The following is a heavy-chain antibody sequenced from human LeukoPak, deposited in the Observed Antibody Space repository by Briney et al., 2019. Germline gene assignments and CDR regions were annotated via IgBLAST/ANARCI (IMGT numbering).Heavy chain of an antibody. CDR1: GFTFSDYY. V-gene: IGHV3-11*01. D-gene: IGHD3-22*01. Sequence: GGSLRLSCAASGFTFSDYYMSWIRQAPGKGLEWVSYISSSGSTIYYADSVKGRFTISRNNAMNSLYLQMNSLRAEDTAVYYCARAYDSSGYTDYWGQGTLVTVS. CDR3: ARAYDSSGYTDY. J-gene: IGHJ4*02. CDR2: ISSSGSTI.